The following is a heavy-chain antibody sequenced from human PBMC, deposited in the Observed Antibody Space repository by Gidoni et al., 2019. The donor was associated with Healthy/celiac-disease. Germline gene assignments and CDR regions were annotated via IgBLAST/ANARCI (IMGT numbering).Heavy chain of an antibody. V-gene: IGHV4-39*01. CDR3: ARRWLNCSGGSCLHYYYYGMDV. Sequence: QLQLQESGPGLVKPSETLSLPCTVSCGSISSSCYYLGWIRPPPGKGLDLIGSIYYSGSTYYNPSLKSRVTISVDTSKNQFSLKLSSVTAADTAVYYCARRWLNCSGGSCLHYYYYGMDVWGQGTTVTVSS. J-gene: IGHJ6*02. CDR1: CGSISSSCYY. D-gene: IGHD2-15*01. CDR2: IYYSGST.